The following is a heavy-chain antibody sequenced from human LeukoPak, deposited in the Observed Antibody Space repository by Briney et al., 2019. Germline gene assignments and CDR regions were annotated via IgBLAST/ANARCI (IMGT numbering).Heavy chain of an antibody. Sequence: GASVKVSCKASGYTFTGYYMHWVRQAPGQGLEWMGWINPNSGGTNYAQKFQGRVTMTRDTSISTAYMELSSLRSEDTAVYYCAREVSSGWYGRHYYFDYWGQGTLVTVSS. CDR3: AREVSSGWYGRHYYFDY. D-gene: IGHD6-19*01. CDR1: GYTFTGYY. CDR2: INPNSGGT. V-gene: IGHV1-2*02. J-gene: IGHJ4*02.